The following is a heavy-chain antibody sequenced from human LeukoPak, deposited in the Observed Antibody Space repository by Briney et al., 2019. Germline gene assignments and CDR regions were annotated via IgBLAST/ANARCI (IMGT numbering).Heavy chain of an antibody. CDR3: ARGYSGYIDS. V-gene: IGHV6-1*01. D-gene: IGHD5-12*01. CDR1: GDSVSSNSAA. J-gene: IGHJ4*02. CDR2: TYYRSKWYD. Sequence: SQTLSLTCAISGDSVSSNSAAWNWIRQSPSRGLDWLGRTYYRSKWYDAYADSVRSRITINPDPSRNQVSLQLDSVPPEDTAVYYCARGYSGYIDSWGQGTLVTVSS.